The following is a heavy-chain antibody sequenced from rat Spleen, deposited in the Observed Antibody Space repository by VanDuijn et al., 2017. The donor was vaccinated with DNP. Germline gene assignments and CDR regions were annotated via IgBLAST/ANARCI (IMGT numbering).Heavy chain of an antibody. CDR1: GLTFSRYW. V-gene: IGHV5-58*01. D-gene: IGHD4-2*01. CDR3: AKDLHWYAMDA. CDR2: INPDGSGT. Sequence: EVQLVESGGDLVQPGGSLKLSCIASGLTFSRYWMFWIRQAPGKGLEWVASINPDGSGTNYLASVKGRYTVSRDNAENTVYLQMNSLRSEDTATYYCAKDLHWYAMDAWGQGTSVTVSS. J-gene: IGHJ4*01.